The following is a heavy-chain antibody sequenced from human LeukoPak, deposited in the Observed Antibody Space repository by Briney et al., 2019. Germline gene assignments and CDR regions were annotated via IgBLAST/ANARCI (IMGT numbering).Heavy chain of an antibody. CDR2: IYYSGST. CDR3: ARDFADILTGYYTFAMDV. CDR1: GGSISSGGYY. V-gene: IGHV4-31*03. Sequence: SETLSLTCTVSGGSISSGGYYWSWIRQHPGKGLEWIGYIYYSGSTYYNPSLKSRVTISVDTSKNQFSLKLSSVTAADTAVYYCARDFADILTGYYTFAMDVWGQGTTVTVSS. J-gene: IGHJ6*02. D-gene: IGHD3-9*01.